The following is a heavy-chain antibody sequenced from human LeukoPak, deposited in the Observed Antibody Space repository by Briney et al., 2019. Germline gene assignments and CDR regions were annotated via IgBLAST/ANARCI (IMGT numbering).Heavy chain of an antibody. CDR2: IYPGDSDT. D-gene: IGHD2-2*01. Sequence: GGSLKLSCRGSGYSFTSYWIGWVRQMPGKGLEWMGIIYPGDSDTRYSPSFQGQVTISADKSISTAYLQWSSLKASDTAMYYCARLYQRACYDWGQGTLVTVSS. CDR1: GYSFTSYW. CDR3: ARLYQRACYD. V-gene: IGHV5-51*03. J-gene: IGHJ4*02.